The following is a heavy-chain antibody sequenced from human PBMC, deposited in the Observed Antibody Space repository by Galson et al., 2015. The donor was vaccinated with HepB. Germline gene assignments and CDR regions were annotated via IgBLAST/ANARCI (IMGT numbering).Heavy chain of an antibody. V-gene: IGHV3-30-3*01. Sequence: SLRLSCAASGFTFSSYAVHWVRQAPGKGLEWVAVISYDGSDKYYADSVKGRFTISRDNSYSTLYLQMNSLRPEDTAVYYCASSLRYRALGVWGHGTTVTVSS. CDR3: ASSLRYRALGV. CDR1: GFTFSSYA. D-gene: IGHD1-14*01. J-gene: IGHJ3*01. CDR2: ISYDGSDK.